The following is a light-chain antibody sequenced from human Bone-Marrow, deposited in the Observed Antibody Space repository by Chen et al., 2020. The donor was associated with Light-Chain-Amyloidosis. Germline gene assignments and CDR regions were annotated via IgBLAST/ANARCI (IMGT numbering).Light chain of an antibody. J-gene: IGKJ4*01. CDR3: QQYFAPPLT. CDR2: WTS. Sequence: DIVMTQSPDSLAVSLGERAIINCKSSRSIFYSSTNKNYLAWYQQKAGQPPKLLISWTSTRQSGVPDRFRGSGSGTDFTLTISSLQAEDVAVYFCQQYFAPPLTFGGGTKVEIK. CDR1: RSIFYSSTNKNY. V-gene: IGKV4-1*01.